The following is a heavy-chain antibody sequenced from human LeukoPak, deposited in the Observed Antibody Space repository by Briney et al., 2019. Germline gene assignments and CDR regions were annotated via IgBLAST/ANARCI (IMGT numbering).Heavy chain of an antibody. CDR2: ISYDGSNK. CDR3: AKHHRMAARLVYFDY. D-gene: IGHD6-6*01. J-gene: IGHJ4*02. CDR1: GFTFSSYA. V-gene: IGHV3-30*04. Sequence: GGSLRLSCAASGFTFSSYAMHWVRQAPGKGLEWVAVISYDGSNKYYADSVKGRFTISRDSSKNTLYLQMNSLRVEDTAVYYCAKHHRMAARLVYFDYWGQGTLVTVSS.